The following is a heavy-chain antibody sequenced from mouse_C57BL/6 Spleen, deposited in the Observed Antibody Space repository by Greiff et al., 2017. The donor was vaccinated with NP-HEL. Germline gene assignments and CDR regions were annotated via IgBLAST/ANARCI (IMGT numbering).Heavy chain of an antibody. D-gene: IGHD1-1*02. V-gene: IGHV1-69*01. Sequence: VQLQQPGAELVMPGASVKLSCKASGYTFTSYWMHWVKQRPGQGLEWIGEIDPSDSYTNYNQKFKGKSTLTVDKSSSTAYMQLSSLTSEDSAVYYCARRGGGYAMDYWGQGTSVTVSS. CDR1: GYTFTSYW. CDR3: ARRGGGYAMDY. CDR2: IDPSDSYT. J-gene: IGHJ4*01.